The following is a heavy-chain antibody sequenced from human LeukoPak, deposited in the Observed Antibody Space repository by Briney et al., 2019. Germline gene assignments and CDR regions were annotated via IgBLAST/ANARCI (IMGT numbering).Heavy chain of an antibody. J-gene: IGHJ4*02. V-gene: IGHV1-18*01. Sequence: ASVKVSCKASGYTFSSYSINWVRQAPGQGLEWMGWISTYNGNTNYAQKLQGRVTMTTDTSTSTAYMELRSLRSDDTAVYYCATDLYYYGSGSYYNIWGQGTLVTVSS. CDR2: ISTYNGNT. CDR1: GYTFSSYS. D-gene: IGHD3-10*01. CDR3: ATDLYYYGSGSYYNI.